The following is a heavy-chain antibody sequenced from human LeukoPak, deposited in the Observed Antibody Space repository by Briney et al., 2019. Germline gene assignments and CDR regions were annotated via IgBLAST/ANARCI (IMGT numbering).Heavy chain of an antibody. Sequence: LGESLKISCKGSGYSFNTYWIGWVRQMPGKGLEWMGIIYPGDSDTRYSPSFQGQVTISADKSISTAYLQWSSLKASDTAMYYCAGITMVRGVINTVDYWGQGTLVTVSS. CDR2: IYPGDSDT. D-gene: IGHD3-10*01. J-gene: IGHJ4*02. CDR3: AGITMVRGVINTVDY. CDR1: GYSFNTYW. V-gene: IGHV5-51*01.